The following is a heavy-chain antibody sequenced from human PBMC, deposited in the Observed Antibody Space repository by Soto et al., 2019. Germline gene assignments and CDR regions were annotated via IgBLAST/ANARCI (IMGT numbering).Heavy chain of an antibody. CDR1: GCTFSSYG. J-gene: IGHJ6*02. CDR3: ANSLLWFGELLRPAYYYGMDV. Sequence: GGSLRLSCAASGCTFSSYGMHWVRQAPGKGLEWVAVISYDGSNKYYADSVKGRFTISRDNSKNTLYLQMNSLRAEDTAVYYCANSLLWFGELLRPAYYYGMDVWGQGTTVTVSS. CDR2: ISYDGSNK. V-gene: IGHV3-30*18. D-gene: IGHD3-10*01.